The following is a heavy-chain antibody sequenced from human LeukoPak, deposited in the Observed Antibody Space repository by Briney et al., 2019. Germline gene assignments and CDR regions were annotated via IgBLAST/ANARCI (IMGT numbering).Heavy chain of an antibody. CDR1: GGSISSISYY. J-gene: IGHJ3*02. CDR3: ARYAYGRDDNVWDAFDI. Sequence: SETLSLTCTVSGGSISSISYYWAWIRQPPGKGLERIGSIYYSGSTYYNPSLKSRVTISVDTSKNQFSMKLSSVTAADTAVYYCARYAYGRDDNVWDAFDIWGQGTMVTVSS. V-gene: IGHV4-39*07. CDR2: IYYSGST. D-gene: IGHD3-16*01.